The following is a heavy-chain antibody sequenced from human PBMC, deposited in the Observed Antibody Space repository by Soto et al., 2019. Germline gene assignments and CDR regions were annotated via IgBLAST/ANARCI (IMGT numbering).Heavy chain of an antibody. CDR2: IYYSGST. D-gene: IGHD2-15*01. CDR3: ARDWGVAAPYWYFDL. V-gene: IGHV4-59*01. Sequence: QVQLQESGPGLVKPSETLSLTCTVSGGSISSYYWSWIRQPPGKGLEWIGYIYYSGSTNYNPSLKSLVTISGDTSKNEFSLKLSSVTAADTAVYYCARDWGVAAPYWYFDLWGRGTLVTVSS. CDR1: GGSISSYY. J-gene: IGHJ2*01.